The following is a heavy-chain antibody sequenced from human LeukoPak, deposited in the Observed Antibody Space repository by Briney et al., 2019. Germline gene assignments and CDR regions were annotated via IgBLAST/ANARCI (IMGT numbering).Heavy chain of an antibody. J-gene: IGHJ4*02. Sequence: SETLSLTCAVYGGSFSGYYWSWIRQPPGKELEWIGEINHSGSTNYNPSLKSRVTISVDTSKNQFSLKLSSVTAADTAVYYCARSMYYYDSSGYYVWGQGTLVTVPS. CDR1: GGSFSGYY. CDR2: INHSGST. D-gene: IGHD3-22*01. V-gene: IGHV4-34*01. CDR3: ARSMYYYDSSGYYV.